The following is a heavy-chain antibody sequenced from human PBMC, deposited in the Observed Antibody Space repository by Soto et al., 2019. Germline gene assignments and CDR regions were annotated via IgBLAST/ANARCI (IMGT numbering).Heavy chain of an antibody. D-gene: IGHD3-16*01. Sequence: AAAKVSSEAFVCTFPSYGMSWVRQAAGQGLEWMGWINGYNGNTNHAQKLQGRVTMSTDTSTSTAYMELRSLRSDDSSVYYCERMGDVPYYYYGMDVWGQGTTVSVSS. V-gene: IGHV1-18*01. CDR1: VCTFPSYG. CDR3: ERMGDVPYYYYGMDV. J-gene: IGHJ6*02. CDR2: INGYNGNT.